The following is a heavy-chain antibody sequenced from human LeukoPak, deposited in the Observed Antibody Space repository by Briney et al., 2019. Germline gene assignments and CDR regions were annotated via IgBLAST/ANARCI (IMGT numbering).Heavy chain of an antibody. J-gene: IGHJ4*02. D-gene: IGHD4-17*01. CDR2: ISSSSSYI. CDR1: GFTFSSYS. V-gene: IGHV3-21*01. CDR3: ARDGDYGDYGPPRDY. Sequence: GGSLRLSCAASGFTFSSYSMNWVRQAPGKGLEWVSSISSSSSYIYYADSVKVRFTISRDNAKNSLYLQMNSLRAEDTAVYYCARDGDYGDYGPPRDYWGQGTLVTVSS.